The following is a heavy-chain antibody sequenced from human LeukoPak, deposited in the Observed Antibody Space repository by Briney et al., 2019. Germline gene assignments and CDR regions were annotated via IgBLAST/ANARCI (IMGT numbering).Heavy chain of an antibody. CDR1: GYTLTELS. CDR2: FDPEDGET. D-gene: IGHD6-6*01. CDR3: ATDRPGVERDAFDI. V-gene: IGHV1-24*01. Sequence: ASVKVSCKVSGYTLTELSMHWVRQAPGKGLEWMGGFDPEDGETIYAQKFRGRVTMTEDTSTDTAYMELSSLRSEDTAVYYCATDRPGVERDAFDIWGQGTMVTVSS. J-gene: IGHJ3*02.